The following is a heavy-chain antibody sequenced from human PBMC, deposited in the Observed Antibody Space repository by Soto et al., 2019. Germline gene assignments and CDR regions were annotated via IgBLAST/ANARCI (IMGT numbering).Heavy chain of an antibody. CDR1: GDTFSFYT. CDR3: ATSYGSGYRAFDY. V-gene: IGHV1-69*02. Sequence: QVQLVQSGAEVKKPGSSVKVSCKASGDTFSFYTINWVRQAPGLGLEWMGRVNPILSMSNYAQKFKGRVTMTADKSTSTAYMELRSLRSEDTAFYYGATSYGSGYRAFDYWGQGALVTVSS. J-gene: IGHJ4*02. D-gene: IGHD3-10*01. CDR2: VNPILSMS.